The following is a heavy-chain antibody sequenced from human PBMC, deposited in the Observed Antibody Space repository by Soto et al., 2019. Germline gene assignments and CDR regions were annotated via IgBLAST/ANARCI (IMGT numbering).Heavy chain of an antibody. CDR1: GFSLRKSGMG. V-gene: IGHV2-5*02. J-gene: IGHJ5*02. Sequence: QITLKESGPTLVKPTQTLTLTCTFSGFSLRKSGMGVGWIRQPPGQALEWLAIIYWDDDKRYTPSLKNRLTITTDTSKDRVVLPMTNMDPMDTGTYYCAHRPGDNWFDPWGQGTLVTVSS. D-gene: IGHD3-10*01. CDR3: AHRPGDNWFDP. CDR2: IYWDDDK.